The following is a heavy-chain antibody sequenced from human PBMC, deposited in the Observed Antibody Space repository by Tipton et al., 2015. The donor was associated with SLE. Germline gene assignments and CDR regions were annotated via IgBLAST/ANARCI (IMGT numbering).Heavy chain of an antibody. CDR3: ASPGRSAPGPYFQH. Sequence: LRLSCAVYGGSFSGYYWSWIRQPPGKGLEWIGEINHSGSTNYNPSLKSRVTISVDTSKNQFSLKLSSVTAADTAVYYCASPGRSAPGPYFQHWGQGTLVTVSS. J-gene: IGHJ1*01. CDR1: GGSFSGYY. V-gene: IGHV4-34*01. D-gene: IGHD6-25*01. CDR2: INHSGST.